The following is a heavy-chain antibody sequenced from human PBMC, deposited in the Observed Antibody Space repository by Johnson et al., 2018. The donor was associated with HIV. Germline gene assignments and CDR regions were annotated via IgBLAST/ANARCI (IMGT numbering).Heavy chain of an antibody. V-gene: IGHV3-30*04. Sequence: QMQLVESGGGVVQPGTSLRLSCAASGFTFSSYAMHWVRQAPGKGLEWVAVISYDGSNKYYADSVKGRFTISRDNSKNTLYLQMNSLRAEDTALYYCAKDIRSSSFVGYGAFDIWGQGTMVTVSS. J-gene: IGHJ3*02. CDR1: GFTFSSYA. CDR2: ISYDGSNK. D-gene: IGHD5-18*01. CDR3: AKDIRSSSFVGYGAFDI.